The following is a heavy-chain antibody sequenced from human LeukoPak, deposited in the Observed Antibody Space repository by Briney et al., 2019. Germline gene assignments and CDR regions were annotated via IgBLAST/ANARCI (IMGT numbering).Heavy chain of an antibody. CDR1: GYSISSGYY. J-gene: IGHJ4*02. V-gene: IGHV4-38-2*02. CDR3: ARDGGPITMVRGATDY. Sequence: SETLSLTCAVSGYSISSGYYWGWIRQPPGKGLEWIGSIYHSGSTYYNPSLKSRVTISVDTSKNQFSLKLSSVTAADTAVYYRARDGGPITMVRGATDYWGQGTLVTVSS. CDR2: IYHSGST. D-gene: IGHD3-10*01.